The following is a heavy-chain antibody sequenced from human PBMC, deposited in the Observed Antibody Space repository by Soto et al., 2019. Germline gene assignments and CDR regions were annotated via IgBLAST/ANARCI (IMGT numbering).Heavy chain of an antibody. CDR1: GFSINDHY. V-gene: IGHV4-59*11. Sequence: SGTLSLTCTFSGFSINDHYCSYILQSPGKGLEWIGWIYYTGNTSYNPSLRSRLTISVDTSKNQVSLSLNSVTAAEKAVYYCERYSKYDNKFFEYWGKGVMVPVS. D-gene: IGHD3-22*01. J-gene: IGHJ4*02. CDR3: ERYSKYDNKFFEY. CDR2: IYYTGNT.